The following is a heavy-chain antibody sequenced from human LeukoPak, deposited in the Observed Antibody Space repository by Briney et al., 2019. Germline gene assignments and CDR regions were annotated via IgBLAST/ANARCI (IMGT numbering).Heavy chain of an antibody. J-gene: IGHJ4*02. Sequence: SETLSLTCAVYGGSFSGYYWSWLRQPPGKGLEWIGSIYHSGRTYYNPSLKSRVTISVDTSKNQFSLKLSSVTAADTAVYYCARIYGDPSYYFDYWGQGTLVTVSS. CDR3: ARIYGDPSYYFDY. V-gene: IGHV4-34*01. CDR1: GGSFSGYY. D-gene: IGHD4-17*01. CDR2: IYHSGRT.